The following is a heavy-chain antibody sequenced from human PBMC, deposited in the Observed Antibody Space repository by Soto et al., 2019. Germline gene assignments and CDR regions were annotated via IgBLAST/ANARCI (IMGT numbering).Heavy chain of an antibody. V-gene: IGHV5-10-1*01. Sequence: GESLKISCKGSGYSFTSYWISWVRQMPGKGLEWMGRIDPSDSYTNYSPSFQGHVTISADKSISTAYLQWSSLKASDTAMYYCARSPFLSYYDSSGPGGDAFDIWGQGTMVTVSS. CDR3: ARSPFLSYYDSSGPGGDAFDI. CDR1: GYSFTSYW. D-gene: IGHD3-22*01. CDR2: IDPSDSYT. J-gene: IGHJ3*02.